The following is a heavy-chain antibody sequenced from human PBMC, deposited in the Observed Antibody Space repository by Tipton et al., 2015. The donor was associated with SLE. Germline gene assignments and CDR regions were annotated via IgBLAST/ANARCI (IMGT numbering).Heavy chain of an antibody. V-gene: IGHV4-59*08. CDR1: GFTFSNYE. Sequence: LRLSCAASGFTFSNYEMNWVRQAPGKGLEWIGNVYYSGSTNYSPSLKSRVTISVDTSKNQFSLKLSSVTAADTAVYYCARGPRGAFDIWGQGTMVTVSS. D-gene: IGHD3-10*01. CDR3: ARGPRGAFDI. J-gene: IGHJ3*02. CDR2: VYYSGST.